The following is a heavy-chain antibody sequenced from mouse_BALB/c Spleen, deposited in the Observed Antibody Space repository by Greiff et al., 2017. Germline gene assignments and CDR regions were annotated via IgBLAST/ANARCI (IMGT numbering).Heavy chain of an antibody. V-gene: IGHV2-2*02. J-gene: IGHJ4*01. CDR1: GFSLTSYG. Sequence: VQVVESGPGLVQPSQSLSITCTVSGFSLTSYGVHWVRQSPGKGLEWLGVIWSGGSTDYNAAFISRLSISKDNSKSQVFFKMNSLQANDTAIYYCARGLRRFYYAMDYWGQGTSVTVSA. D-gene: IGHD2-4*01. CDR3: ARGLRRFYYAMDY. CDR2: IWSGGST.